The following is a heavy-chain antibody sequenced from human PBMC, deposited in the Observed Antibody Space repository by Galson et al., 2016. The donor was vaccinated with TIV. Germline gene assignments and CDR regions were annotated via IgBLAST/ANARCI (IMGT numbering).Heavy chain of an antibody. V-gene: IGHV1-8*01. J-gene: IGHJ3*02. Sequence: SVKVSCKASGYTLTTYDINWVRQATGQGPEWMAWKKRNTENGGYAEKFQGRVTVTRDASTGTAYLEVSSLRSEDTAIYYCTVGTIDMAFDTWGQGTMVTVSS. CDR3: TVGTIDMAFDT. CDR1: GYTLTTYD. D-gene: IGHD2-8*01. CDR2: KKRNTENG.